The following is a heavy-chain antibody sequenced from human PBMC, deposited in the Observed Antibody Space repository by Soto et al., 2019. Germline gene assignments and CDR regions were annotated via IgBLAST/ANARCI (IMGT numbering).Heavy chain of an antibody. CDR3: ARLGAARSPIDY. J-gene: IGHJ4*02. CDR1: GGSISSYY. D-gene: IGHD6-6*01. Sequence: SETLSLTCTVSGGSISSYYWSWIRQPPGKGLEWIGYIYYSGSTNYNPSLKSRVTISVDTSKNQFSLKLSSVTAADTAVYYCARLGAARSPIDYWGQGTLVTVSS. CDR2: IYYSGST. V-gene: IGHV4-59*08.